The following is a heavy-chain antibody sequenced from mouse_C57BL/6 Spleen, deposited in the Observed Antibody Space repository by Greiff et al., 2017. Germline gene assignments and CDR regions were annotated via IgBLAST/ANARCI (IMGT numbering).Heavy chain of an antibody. CDR1: GFSLTSYG. CDR3: AKTFTTVVAEAMDY. V-gene: IGHV2-5*01. Sequence: VKLMESGPGLVQPSQSLSITCTVSGFSLTSYGVHWVRQSPGKGLEWLGVIWRGGSTDYNAAFMSRLSITKDNSKSQVFFKMNSLQADDTAIYYCAKTFTTVVAEAMDYWGQGTSVTVSS. D-gene: IGHD1-1*01. CDR2: IWRGGST. J-gene: IGHJ4*01.